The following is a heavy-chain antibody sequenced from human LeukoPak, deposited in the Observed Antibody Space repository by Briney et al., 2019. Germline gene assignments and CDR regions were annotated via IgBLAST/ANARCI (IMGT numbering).Heavy chain of an antibody. D-gene: IGHD3-10*01. V-gene: IGHV1-69*13. CDR2: IIPIFGTA. CDR3: AKGSAQYYFDS. CDR1: GGTFSSYA. Sequence: GASVKVSCKASGGTFSSYAISWVRQAPGQGLEWMGGIIPIFGTANYAQKFQGRVTITADESTSTAYMELSSLRAEDTAFYYCAKGSAQYYFDSWGQGTLVTVSS. J-gene: IGHJ4*02.